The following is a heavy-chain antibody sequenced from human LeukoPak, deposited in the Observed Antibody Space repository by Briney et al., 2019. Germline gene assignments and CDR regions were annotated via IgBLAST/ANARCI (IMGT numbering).Heavy chain of an antibody. J-gene: IGHJ4*02. CDR3: ARASGRADYGSGSYGMKPKTPFDY. D-gene: IGHD3-10*01. CDR2: INHSGST. CDR1: GGSFSGYY. Sequence: SETLSLTCAVYGGSFSGYYWSWIRQPPGKGLEWIGEINHSGSTNYNPSLKSRVTISVDTSKNQFSLKLSSVTAADTAVYYCARASGRADYGSGSYGMKPKTPFDYWGQGTLVTVSS. V-gene: IGHV4-34*01.